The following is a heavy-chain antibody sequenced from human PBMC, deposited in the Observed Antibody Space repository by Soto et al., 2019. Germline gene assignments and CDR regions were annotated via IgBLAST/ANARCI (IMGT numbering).Heavy chain of an antibody. D-gene: IGHD2-2*01. J-gene: IGHJ6*02. CDR1: GFVFSSYA. Sequence: GGSLRLSCAASGFVFSSYAMHWVRQAPGKGLEWVAVISFDGSNKFYADSVKGRFTISRDNSKNTLYLQMNSLRAEDTAVYYCARAGPGVVPAAVVPLGGMDVWGLGTTVTVSS. CDR2: ISFDGSNK. CDR3: ARAGPGVVPAAVVPLGGMDV. V-gene: IGHV3-30-3*01.